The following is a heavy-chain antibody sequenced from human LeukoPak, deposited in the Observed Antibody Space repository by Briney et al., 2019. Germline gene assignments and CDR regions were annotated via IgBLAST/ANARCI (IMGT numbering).Heavy chain of an antibody. J-gene: IGHJ4*02. D-gene: IGHD4-17*01. Sequence: PGGSLRLSCAASGFTVSSNYMTWVRQAPGKGLEWVSYISSSISSIYYADSVKGRFTISRDNAKNSLYLQMNSLKAEDTAVYYCARDHYGDYHFDYWGQGTLVTVSS. V-gene: IGHV3-48*01. CDR3: ARDHYGDYHFDY. CDR2: ISSSISSI. CDR1: GFTVSSNY.